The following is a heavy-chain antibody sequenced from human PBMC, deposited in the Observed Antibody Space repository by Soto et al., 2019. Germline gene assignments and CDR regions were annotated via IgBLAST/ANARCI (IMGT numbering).Heavy chain of an antibody. CDR1: GGTFSSYA. D-gene: IGHD1-26*01. Sequence: QVQLVQSGAEVKKPGSSVKVSCKASGGTFSSYAISWVRQAPGQGLEWMGGIIPIFGTANYAQKFQGRVTITADESTSTAYMELSSVRAEETAVYYCARSGMLGATGAFDIGGQGTMVTVSS. CDR3: ARSGMLGATGAFDI. J-gene: IGHJ3*02. V-gene: IGHV1-69*01. CDR2: IIPIFGTA.